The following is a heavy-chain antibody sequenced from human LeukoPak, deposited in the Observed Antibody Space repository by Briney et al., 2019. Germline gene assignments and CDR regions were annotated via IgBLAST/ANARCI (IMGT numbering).Heavy chain of an antibody. CDR3: ARDNGPVVVPSWFDP. Sequence: GASVKVSCKASGYAFTGYYMHWVRQAPGQGLEWMGWINPNSDGTNYAQKFQGRVTMTRDTSISTAYMELSRLRSDDTAVYYCARDNGPVVVPSWFDPWGQGTLVTVSS. CDR1: GYAFTGYY. D-gene: IGHD2-2*01. J-gene: IGHJ5*02. V-gene: IGHV1-2*02. CDR2: INPNSDGT.